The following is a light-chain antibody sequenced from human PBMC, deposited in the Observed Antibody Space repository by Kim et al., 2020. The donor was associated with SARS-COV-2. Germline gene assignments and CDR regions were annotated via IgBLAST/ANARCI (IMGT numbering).Light chain of an antibody. V-gene: IGKV3-15*01. CDR1: QSVSSSY. CDR2: GAS. CDR3: QQYNNWPLWT. Sequence: PGERATLSCRASQSVSSSYLAWYQQKPGQAPRLLIYGASTRATGIPARFSGSGSGTEFTLTISSLQSEDFAVYYCQQYNNWPLWTFGQGTKVDIK. J-gene: IGKJ1*01.